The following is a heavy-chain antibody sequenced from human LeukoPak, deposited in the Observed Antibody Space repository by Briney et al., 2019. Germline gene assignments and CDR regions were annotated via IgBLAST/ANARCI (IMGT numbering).Heavy chain of an antibody. D-gene: IGHD2-2*01. CDR1: GGSITSGGYY. Sequence: SETLSLTCTVSGGSITSGGYYWSWIRQHPGKGLEWIGYIYYSGSTNYNPSLKSRVTISVDTSKNLFSLKLSSVTAADTAVYYCASRVPAAGPYYYYGMDVWGQGTTVTVSS. CDR3: ASRVPAAGPYYYYGMDV. V-gene: IGHV4-31*03. J-gene: IGHJ6*02. CDR2: IYYSGST.